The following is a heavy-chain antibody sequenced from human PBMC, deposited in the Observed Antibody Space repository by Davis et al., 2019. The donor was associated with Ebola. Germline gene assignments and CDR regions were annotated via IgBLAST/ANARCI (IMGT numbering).Heavy chain of an antibody. V-gene: IGHV1-2*02. J-gene: IGHJ5*02. CDR3: ASSFWWEPGWFDP. D-gene: IGHD1-26*01. Sequence: ASVKVSCMGSGYTFTSYYMHWVRQASGQGLEWMVWINPNSGGTNYAQKFQGRVTMTRDTSISTAYMELRSLRSDDTAVYYWASSFWWEPGWFDPWGQGTLVTVSS. CDR1: GYTFTSYY. CDR2: INPNSGGT.